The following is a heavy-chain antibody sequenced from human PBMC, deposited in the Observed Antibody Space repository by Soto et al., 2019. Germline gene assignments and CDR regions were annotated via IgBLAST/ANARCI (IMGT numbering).Heavy chain of an antibody. CDR2: IIPIFGTA. CDR3: ASRALTYYDSSGYYYVPFDY. J-gene: IGHJ4*02. CDR1: GGTFSSYA. D-gene: IGHD3-22*01. V-gene: IGHV1-69*01. Sequence: QVPLVQSGAEVKKPGSSVKVSCKASGGTFSSYAISWVRQAPGQGLEWMGGIIPIFGTANYAQKFQGRVTITADESTSTAYMELSSLRSEYTAVYYCASRALTYYDSSGYYYVPFDYWGQGTLVTFSS.